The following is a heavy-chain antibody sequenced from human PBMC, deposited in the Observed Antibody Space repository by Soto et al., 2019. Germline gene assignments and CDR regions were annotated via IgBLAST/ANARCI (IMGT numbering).Heavy chain of an antibody. J-gene: IGHJ4*02. V-gene: IGHV4-59*01. Sequence: SETLSLTCTVSGGSISSYYWSWIRQPPGKGLEWIGYIYYSGSTNYNPSLKSRVTISVDTSKNQFSLKLNSVTAADTAVYYCARGILSGYLPFDYWGQGTLVTVSS. CDR1: GGSISSYY. CDR2: IYYSGST. CDR3: ARGILSGYLPFDY. D-gene: IGHD3-22*01.